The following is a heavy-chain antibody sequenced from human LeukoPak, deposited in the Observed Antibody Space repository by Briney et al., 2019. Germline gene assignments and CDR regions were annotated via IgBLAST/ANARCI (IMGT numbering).Heavy chain of an antibody. V-gene: IGHV1-18*01. CDR1: GYTFTSYG. CDR3: ARDRGSSWYGDAFDI. D-gene: IGHD6-13*01. CDR2: ISAYNGNT. Sequence: ASVKVSCKASGYTFTSYGISWVRQAPGQGLEWMGWISAYNGNTNYAQKLQGRVTMATDTSTSTAYMELRSLRSDDTAVYYCARDRGSSWYGDAFDIWGQGTVVTVSS. J-gene: IGHJ3*02.